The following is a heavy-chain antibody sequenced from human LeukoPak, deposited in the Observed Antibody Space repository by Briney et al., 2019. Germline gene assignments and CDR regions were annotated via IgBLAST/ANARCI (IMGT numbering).Heavy chain of an antibody. CDR2: ISIGSSTI. V-gene: IGHV3-48*01. J-gene: IGHJ4*02. Sequence: GGSLRLSCAASGFSFSTYSMNWVRQAAGKGLEWVSYISIGSSTIYYANSVRGRFTISRDNAKNSLYLQMNSLRAEDTAVYYCARRGYDSSGYYFDYWGQGTLVTVSS. D-gene: IGHD3-22*01. CDR1: GFSFSTYS. CDR3: ARRGYDSSGYYFDY.